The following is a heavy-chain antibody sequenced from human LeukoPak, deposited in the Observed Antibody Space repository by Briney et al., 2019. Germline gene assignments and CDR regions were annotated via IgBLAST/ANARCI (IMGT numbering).Heavy chain of an antibody. Sequence: GVALRVSCAASRFTFRHYGLHGVRPAPRKGREWVAVVSPVGSIDYYADSVRGRFTVSRDNSKNTMFLQFNTLRPEDTAVYYCAREGMGTTFSAWFDPWGQGTLVTVSS. CDR3: AREGMGTTFSAWFDP. CDR1: RFTFRHYG. D-gene: IGHD1-7*01. V-gene: IGHV3-30*03. CDR2: VSPVGSID. J-gene: IGHJ5*02.